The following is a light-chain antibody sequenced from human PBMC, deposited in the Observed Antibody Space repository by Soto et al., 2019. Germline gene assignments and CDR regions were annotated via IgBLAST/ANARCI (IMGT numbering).Light chain of an antibody. V-gene: IGLV2-14*03. CDR2: DVS. CDR3: SYYRDLHSRQTG. Sequence: QSALTQPASVSGSPGQSITISCTGTSSDVGGYNYVSWYQHHPGKAPKLIIYDVSNRPSGVSIRFSGSKSDNTASLTISGLQPEDEADYHCSYYRDLHSRQTGLGTDIKVT. J-gene: IGLJ1*01. CDR1: SSDVGGYNY.